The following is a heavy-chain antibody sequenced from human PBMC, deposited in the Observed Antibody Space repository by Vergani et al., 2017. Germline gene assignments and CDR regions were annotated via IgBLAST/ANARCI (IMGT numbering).Heavy chain of an antibody. CDR2: INSDGSST. V-gene: IGHV3-74*01. Sequence: EVQLVESGGGLVQPGRSLTLSSPSSLFPFRXXSLHSLPPSPGEGIWWVSRINSDGSSTSYADSVKGRFTISRDNAKNTLYLQMNSLRAEDTAVYYCARALLGSRSYGMDVWGQGTTVTVSS. D-gene: IGHD6-13*01. J-gene: IGHJ6*02. CDR1: LFPFRXXS. CDR3: ARALLGSRSYGMDV.